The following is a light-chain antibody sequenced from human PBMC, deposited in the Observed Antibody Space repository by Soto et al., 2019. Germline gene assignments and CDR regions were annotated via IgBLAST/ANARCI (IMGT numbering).Light chain of an antibody. Sequence: EIVLTQSPGTLSLSPGKRATLSCRASQSISSSYLAWYQQRPGQAPRLFIYGASSRATGIPGRFSGSGSGKEFTLTISRLEPEDFAVYYCQQYGSSSWTFGQGTKVDIK. CDR3: QQYGSSSWT. CDR2: GAS. V-gene: IGKV3-20*01. J-gene: IGKJ1*01. CDR1: QSISSSY.